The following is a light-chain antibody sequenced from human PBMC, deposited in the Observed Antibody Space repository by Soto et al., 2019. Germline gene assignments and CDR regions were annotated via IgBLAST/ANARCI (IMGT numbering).Light chain of an antibody. Sequence: IQMTQSTSSLSASVGDRVTITCQASQNINNYLNWYQQKPGRAPKLLIYNASKLEAGVPSRFRGSGSGTDFTFTISRLQPEDIATYYCQQYEKLPTFGQRRLLEIK. V-gene: IGKV1-33*01. J-gene: IGKJ5*01. CDR2: NAS. CDR1: QNINNY. CDR3: QQYEKLPT.